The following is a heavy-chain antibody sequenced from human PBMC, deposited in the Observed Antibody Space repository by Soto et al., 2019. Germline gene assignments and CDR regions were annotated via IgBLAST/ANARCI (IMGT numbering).Heavy chain of an antibody. V-gene: IGHV3-33*01. J-gene: IGHJ4*01. D-gene: IGHD2-15*01. Sequence: QVQLVESGGGVVQPGRSLRLSCAASGFTFNSYDMHWVRQAPGKGLEGVAVIWSDGSDKKFADSVKGRFAISRDTSKNTLYLQMNRLRAEDTAVYYCARGRGSRDLPLYYWGHGTLVTVSS. CDR2: IWSDGSDK. CDR3: ARGRGSRDLPLYY. CDR1: GFTFNSYD.